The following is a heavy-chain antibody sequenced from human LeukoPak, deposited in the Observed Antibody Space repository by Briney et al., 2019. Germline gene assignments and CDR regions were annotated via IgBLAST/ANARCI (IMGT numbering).Heavy chain of an antibody. Sequence: ASVKVSCKASGYTFTCYYMHWVRQAPGQGLEWMGWINPNSGGTNYAQKFQGRVTMTRDTSISTAYMELSRLRSDDTAVYYCARTRGVRFLARYYFDYWGQGTLVTVSS. CDR1: GYTFTCYY. J-gene: IGHJ4*02. CDR3: ARTRGVRFLARYYFDY. D-gene: IGHD3-3*01. V-gene: IGHV1-2*02. CDR2: INPNSGGT.